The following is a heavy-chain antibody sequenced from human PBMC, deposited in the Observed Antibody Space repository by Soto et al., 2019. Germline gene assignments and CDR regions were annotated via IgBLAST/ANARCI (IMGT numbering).Heavy chain of an antibody. Sequence: SETLSLTCTVSGGSISNYYWTWIRQPAGKGLEWIGRIYTSGTTNYNPSLKSRVTMSVDTSKNQFSLKLSSVTAADTALYYCARQTTYSSSWYDYWGHGTLVTVSS. CDR1: GGSISNYY. CDR3: ARQTTYSSSWYDY. J-gene: IGHJ5*01. CDR2: IYTSGTT. D-gene: IGHD6-13*01. V-gene: IGHV4-4*07.